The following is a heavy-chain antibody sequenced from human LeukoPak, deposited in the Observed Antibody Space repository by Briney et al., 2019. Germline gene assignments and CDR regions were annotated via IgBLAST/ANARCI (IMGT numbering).Heavy chain of an antibody. CDR3: AKDSRGFWSGYSVEY. CDR2: ISGSGAST. J-gene: IGHJ4*02. CDR1: GFTFSSSA. Sequence: PGGSLRLSCAASGFTFSSSAMSWVRQAPGKGLEWVSAISGSGASTYYADSVKGRFTISRDNSKNTLYLQMNSLRADDTAVYYCAKDSRGFWSGYSVEYWGQGTLDTVSS. V-gene: IGHV3-23*01. D-gene: IGHD3-3*01.